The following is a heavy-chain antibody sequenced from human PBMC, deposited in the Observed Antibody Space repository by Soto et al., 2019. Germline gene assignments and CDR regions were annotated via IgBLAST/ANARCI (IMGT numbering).Heavy chain of an antibody. CDR3: ARQEYSGHDKLRY. D-gene: IGHD5-12*01. J-gene: IGHJ4*02. CDR1: GGSISSSSFY. V-gene: IGHV4-39*01. CDR2: IYNSGST. Sequence: LETLSLTCTVSGGSISSSSFYWGWIRQPPGKGLEWIGSIYNSGSTYYNPSLKSRVTISVDTSKNQFSLKLSSVTAADTAVYYCARQEYSGHDKLRYWGQGTLVTVSS.